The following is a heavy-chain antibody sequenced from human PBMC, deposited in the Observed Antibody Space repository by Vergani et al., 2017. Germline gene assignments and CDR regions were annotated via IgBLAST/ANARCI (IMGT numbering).Heavy chain of an antibody. CDR1: GFTFSDYY. J-gene: IGHJ6*03. Sequence: QVQLVESGGGLVKPGGSLRLSCAASGFTFSDYYMSWIRQAPGKGLEWVSYISSSGSTINYADSVKGRFTISRDNAKNSLYLQMNSLRAEDTAVYYCAREERLGFLEWMGYYMDVWGKGTTVTVSS. V-gene: IGHV3-11*01. CDR3: AREERLGFLEWMGYYMDV. CDR2: ISSSGSTI. D-gene: IGHD3-3*01.